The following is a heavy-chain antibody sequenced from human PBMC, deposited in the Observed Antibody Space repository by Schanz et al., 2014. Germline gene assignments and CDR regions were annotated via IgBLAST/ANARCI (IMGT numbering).Heavy chain of an antibody. V-gene: IGHV3-23*04. J-gene: IGHJ4*02. D-gene: IGHD1-7*01. CDR3: AMGGYQLHH. CDR2: IVGGGGRT. Sequence: VQLVESGGGLVRPGGSLRLSCTTSGLIFSTYTLNWVRQAPGKGLEWVSSIVGGGGRTYYADSVKGRFTISRDNSKNTLYLQMNSLRVEDTAVYYCAMGGYQLHHWGQGTLVTVSS. CDR1: GLIFSTYT.